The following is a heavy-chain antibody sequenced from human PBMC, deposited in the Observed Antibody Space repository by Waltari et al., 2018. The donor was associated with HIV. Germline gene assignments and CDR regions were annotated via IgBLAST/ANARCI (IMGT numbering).Heavy chain of an antibody. D-gene: IGHD3-10*01. CDR2: INIDGSRI. J-gene: IGHJ4*02. Sequence: EVQLVQSGGGLIKPGGSLRHSCAASGFSVSSYWMHWVRHTPGKGLVWVSRINIDGSRIDYADSVRGRFTISRDSAKNTLSLQMNSLTEEDTAVYYCSRDTFGEYDYWGQGTLVTVSS. CDR3: SRDTFGEYDY. V-gene: IGHV3-74*01. CDR1: GFSVSSYW.